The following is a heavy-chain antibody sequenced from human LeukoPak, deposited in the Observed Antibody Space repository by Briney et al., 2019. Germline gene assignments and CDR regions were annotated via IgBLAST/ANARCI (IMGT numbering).Heavy chain of an antibody. J-gene: IGHJ4*02. Sequence: PGGSLRLSCAASGFTFSSYAMSWVRQAPGKGLEWIGSIYYSGSTYYNPSLKSRVTISVDTSKNQFSLKLSSVTAADTAVYYCARPILSGGGTYFDYWGQGTLVTVSS. CDR2: IYYSGST. D-gene: IGHD2/OR15-2a*01. CDR1: GFTFSSYA. CDR3: ARPILSGGGTYFDY. V-gene: IGHV4-39*01.